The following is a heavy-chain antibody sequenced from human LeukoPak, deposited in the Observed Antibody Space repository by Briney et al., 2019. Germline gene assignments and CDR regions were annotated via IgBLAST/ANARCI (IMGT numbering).Heavy chain of an antibody. CDR1: GFTFSTYA. J-gene: IGHJ4*02. CDR2: ISYDGSNK. V-gene: IGHV3-30-3*01. Sequence: GRSLRLSCAASGFTFSTYAMHWVRQAPGRGLEWVAVISYDGSNKYYADSVKGRFTISRDNAKNTLYLQMNSLRAEDTAVYYCARGATYAYYQDYWGQGTLVTVSP. CDR3: ARGATYAYYQDY. D-gene: IGHD1-26*01.